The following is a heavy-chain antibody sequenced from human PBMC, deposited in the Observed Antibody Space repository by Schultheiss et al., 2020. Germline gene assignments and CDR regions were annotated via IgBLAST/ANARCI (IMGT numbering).Heavy chain of an antibody. CDR1: GGSISSGGYS. J-gene: IGHJ3*02. CDR2: IHFSGTT. D-gene: IGHD6-6*01. V-gene: IGHV4-61*08. CDR3: AREDRPLAALGTGAFDI. Sequence: WETLSLTCAVSGGSISSGGYSWSWIRQPPGKGLEWIGYIHFSGTTYYNPSLKSRVTISVDTSKNQFSLKLSSVTAADTAVYYCAREDRPLAALGTGAFDIWGQGTMVTVSS.